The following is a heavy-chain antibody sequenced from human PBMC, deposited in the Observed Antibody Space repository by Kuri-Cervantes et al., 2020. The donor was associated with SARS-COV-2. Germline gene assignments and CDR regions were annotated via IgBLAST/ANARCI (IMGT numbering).Heavy chain of an antibody. V-gene: IGHV4-39*01. Sequence: GSLRLSCTVSGGSISSSSYYWGWIRQPPGKGLEWIGSIYYSGSTYYNPSLKSRVTISVDTSRNQFSLKLSSVTAADTAVYYCASPSDITMVRGVIITGAFDIWGKGQWSPSPQ. CDR1: GGSISSSSYY. CDR3: ASPSDITMVRGVIITGAFDI. D-gene: IGHD3-10*01. J-gene: IGHJ3*02. CDR2: IYYSGST.